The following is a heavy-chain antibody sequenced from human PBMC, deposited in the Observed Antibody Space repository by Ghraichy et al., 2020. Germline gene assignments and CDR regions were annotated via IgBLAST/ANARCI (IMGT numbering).Heavy chain of an antibody. Sequence: SETLSLTCTVSGGSISTYYWTWIRQPPGNRLEWIGYIYYSGTTNYNPSLKSRVTISLDTSKNQFSLKLNSVTAADTAIYYCVRDRIYQLLGGMDVWGQGTTVTVSS. CDR1: GGSISTYY. J-gene: IGHJ6*02. V-gene: IGHV4-59*13. CDR2: IYYSGTT. D-gene: IGHD2-2*01. CDR3: VRDRIYQLLGGMDV.